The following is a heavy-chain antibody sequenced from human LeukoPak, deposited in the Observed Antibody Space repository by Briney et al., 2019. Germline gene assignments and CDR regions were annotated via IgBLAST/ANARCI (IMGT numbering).Heavy chain of an antibody. V-gene: IGHV1-2*02. D-gene: IGHD2-2*01. CDR3: ARVKRTSTYCSSTSCSLDY. J-gene: IGHJ4*02. Sequence: ASVKVSCKASGYTFTDYYLHWVRQAPGQGLEWMGWINPDSGGANYAQTFQGRVTITRDTSLTTAYMEVTRLTSDDAAIYCCARVKRTSTYCSSTSCSLDYWGQGTLVTVSS. CDR1: GYTFTDYY. CDR2: INPDSGGA.